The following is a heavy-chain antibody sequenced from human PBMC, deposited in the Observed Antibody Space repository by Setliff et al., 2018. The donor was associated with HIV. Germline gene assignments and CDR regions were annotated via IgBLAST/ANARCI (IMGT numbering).Heavy chain of an antibody. D-gene: IGHD5-12*01. CDR1: GCSFTNYA. Sequence: GASVKVSCKASGCSFTNYAINWLRQAPGRGLEWMGWIHTEQGFPMYAQGFTGRFVFSLDPSVSTAYLQINSLNPDDGAVYYCAVDRHAFDIWGQGTVVTVSS. CDR3: AVDRHAFDI. V-gene: IGHV7-4-1*02. CDR2: IHTEQGFP. J-gene: IGHJ3*02.